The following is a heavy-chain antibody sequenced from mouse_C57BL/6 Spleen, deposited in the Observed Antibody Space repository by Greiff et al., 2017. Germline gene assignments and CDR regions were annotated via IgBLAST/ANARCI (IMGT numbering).Heavy chain of an antibody. D-gene: IGHD2-3*01. J-gene: IGHJ2*01. CDR1: GYAFSSSW. Sequence: QVPLQPSGPELVKPGASVKISCKASGYAFSSSWMNWVKQRPGTGLEWIGRIYPGDGDTNYNGKFKGKATLTADKSSSTAYMQLSSLTSEDSAVYFCAREDDGYRGYFDYWGQGTTLTVSS. CDR3: AREDDGYRGYFDY. V-gene: IGHV1-82*01. CDR2: IYPGDGDT.